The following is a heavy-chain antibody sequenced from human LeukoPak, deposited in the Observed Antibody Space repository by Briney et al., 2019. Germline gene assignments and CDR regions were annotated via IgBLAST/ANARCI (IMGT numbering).Heavy chain of an antibody. V-gene: IGHV4-59*01. CDR2: IYYSGST. D-gene: IGHD4-23*01. J-gene: IGHJ4*02. Sequence: SETLSLTCTVSGGSISSYYWSWIRQPPGKGLEWIGYIYYSGSTNYNPSLKSRVTISVDTSKNQFSLKPSSVTAADTAVYYCARDGGFYFDYWGQGTPVTVSS. CDR1: GGSISSYY. CDR3: ARDGGFYFDY.